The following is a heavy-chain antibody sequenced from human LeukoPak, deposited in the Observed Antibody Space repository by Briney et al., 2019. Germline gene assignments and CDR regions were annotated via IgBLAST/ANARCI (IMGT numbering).Heavy chain of an antibody. CDR1: GGSISSYY. D-gene: IGHD1-26*01. V-gene: IGHV4-4*07. Sequence: ASETLSLTCTVSGGSISSYYWSWLRQPAGKGLEWVGRIYTSGSTNYNASLKSRVTMSVDTSKTQFSLKLSSVTAADTAVYYCVRAGGSYSDWFDPWGQGTLVTVSS. CDR2: IYTSGST. J-gene: IGHJ5*02. CDR3: VRAGGSYSDWFDP.